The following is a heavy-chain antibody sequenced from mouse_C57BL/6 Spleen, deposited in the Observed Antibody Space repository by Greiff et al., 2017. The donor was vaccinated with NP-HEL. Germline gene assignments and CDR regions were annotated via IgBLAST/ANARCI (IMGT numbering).Heavy chain of an antibody. J-gene: IGHJ3*01. CDR3: ARNYGRAPWFAY. CDR2: IDPSDSET. D-gene: IGHD1-1*01. V-gene: IGHV1-52*01. Sequence: VQLQQPGAELVRPGSSVKLSCKASGYTFTSYWMHWVKQRPIQGLEWIGNIDPSDSETHYNQKFKDKATLTVDKSSSTAYMQLSSLTSEDSAVYYCARNYGRAPWFAYWGQGTLVTVSA. CDR1: GYTFTSYW.